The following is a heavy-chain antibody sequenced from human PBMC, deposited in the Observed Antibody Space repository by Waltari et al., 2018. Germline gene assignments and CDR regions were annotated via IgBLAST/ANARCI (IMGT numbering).Heavy chain of an antibody. V-gene: IGHV4-59*01. Sequence: QVQPLESGPGLVKPSVTLSLTCSVGDGPINSFTWAWMRQPPGEGLEWIGSLHYTGDTMYNASLKSRVTISLDRSKRHLSLKLQSVTAADTALYYCGSSGNLGLIDFWGQGTLVAVSS. CDR3: GSSGNLGLIDF. J-gene: IGHJ4*02. D-gene: IGHD1-26*01. CDR2: LHYTGDT. CDR1: DGPINSFT.